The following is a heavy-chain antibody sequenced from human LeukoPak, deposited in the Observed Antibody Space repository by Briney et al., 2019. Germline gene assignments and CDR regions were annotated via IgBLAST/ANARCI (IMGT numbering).Heavy chain of an antibody. CDR3: AREGRPDDYGDYVGYFDY. J-gene: IGHJ4*02. D-gene: IGHD4-17*01. CDR2: ISAYNGNT. Sequence: ASVKVSCKASGYTFTSYGISWVRQAPGQGLEWMGWISAYNGNTNYAQKLQGRVTMTTDTSTSTAYMELRSLRSDDTAVYYCAREGRPDDYGDYVGYFDYWGQGTLVTVSS. CDR1: GYTFTSYG. V-gene: IGHV1-18*01.